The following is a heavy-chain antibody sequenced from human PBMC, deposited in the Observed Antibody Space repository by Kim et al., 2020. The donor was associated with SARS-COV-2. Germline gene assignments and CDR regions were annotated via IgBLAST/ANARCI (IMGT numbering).Heavy chain of an antibody. D-gene: IGHD3-22*01. Sequence: GGSLRLSCAASGFTVSSNEMSWVRQAPGKGLEWVSSISGGSTYYADSRKDRFTISRDNSKNTLHLQMNSLRAEDTAVYYNASSGYFDYWGQGTLVTVSS. J-gene: IGHJ4*02. CDR3: ASSGYFDY. V-gene: IGHV3-66*01. CDR1: GFTVSSNE. CDR2: ISGGST.